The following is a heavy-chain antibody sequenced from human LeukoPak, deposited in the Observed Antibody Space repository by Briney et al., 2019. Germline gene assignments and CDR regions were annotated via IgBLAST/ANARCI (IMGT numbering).Heavy chain of an antibody. CDR3: ARGRGTTVTASMDV. CDR1: GFSFSSYA. D-gene: IGHD4-17*01. J-gene: IGHJ6*02. Sequence: GGPLRLSCAASGFSFSSYAMHWVRQAPAKELEYVSGITSRGTDTSYANSVKGRFTISRDNSKNTLYLQMGSLRVEDMAVYYCARGRGTTVTASMDVWGQGTTVTVSS. V-gene: IGHV3-64*01. CDR2: ITSRGTDT.